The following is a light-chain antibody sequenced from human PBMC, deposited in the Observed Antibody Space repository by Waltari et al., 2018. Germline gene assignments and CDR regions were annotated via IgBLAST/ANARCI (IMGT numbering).Light chain of an antibody. J-gene: IGLJ2*01. CDR3: QSFDSSLSGVV. CDR1: TTNIGALYD. Sequence: QSVLTQPPSVSGAPGPRVTISCTRTTTNIGALYDVHWYHQLPGTAPHLLIYTNNHRPSGVPDRFSGSRSGTSASLAITGLQAEDEAHYYCQSFDSSLSGVVFGGGTKLTVL. V-gene: IGLV1-40*01. CDR2: TNN.